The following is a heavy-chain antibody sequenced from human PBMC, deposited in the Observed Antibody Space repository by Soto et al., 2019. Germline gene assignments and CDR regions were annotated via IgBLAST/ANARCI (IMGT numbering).Heavy chain of an antibody. D-gene: IGHD6-13*01. CDR2: IWYDGSNK. CDR1: GFTFSSYG. Sequence: QVQLVESGGGVVQPGRSLRLSCAASGFTFSSYGMHWVRQAPGKGLEWVADIWYDGSNKYYADSVKGRFTISRDNSKNTLYLQMNSLRAEDTAVYYCARDIAAAGTSYYYYGMDVW. J-gene: IGHJ6*01. V-gene: IGHV3-33*01. CDR3: ARDIAAAGTSYYYYGMDV.